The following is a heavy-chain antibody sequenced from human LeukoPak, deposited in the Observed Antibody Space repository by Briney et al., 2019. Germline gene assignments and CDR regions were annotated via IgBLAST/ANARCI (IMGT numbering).Heavy chain of an antibody. CDR3: AKGGSSGYFLDL. Sequence: GGSLRLSCAASGFLFNNYGLVWVRQASGKGLEWVAAISNDGGGTTYADFVKGRFTISRDNSKNTLFLHMNSLRAEDTALYYCAKGGSSGYFLDLWGQGTLVTVSS. CDR2: ISNDGGGT. CDR1: GFLFNNYG. J-gene: IGHJ5*02. D-gene: IGHD3-22*01. V-gene: IGHV3-23*01.